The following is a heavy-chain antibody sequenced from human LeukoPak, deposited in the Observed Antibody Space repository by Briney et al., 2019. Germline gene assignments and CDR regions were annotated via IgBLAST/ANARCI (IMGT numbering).Heavy chain of an antibody. CDR1: GYTFTSYG. J-gene: IGHJ4*02. Sequence: GVSVRVSCKASGYTFTSYGISWVRQAPGQGLEWMGWISAYNGNTNYAQKLQGRVTMTTDTSTSTAYMELRSLRSDDTAVYYCARDQGPVLLWLGDQYYFDYWGQGTLVTVSS. V-gene: IGHV1-18*01. D-gene: IGHD3-10*01. CDR2: ISAYNGNT. CDR3: ARDQGPVLLWLGDQYYFDY.